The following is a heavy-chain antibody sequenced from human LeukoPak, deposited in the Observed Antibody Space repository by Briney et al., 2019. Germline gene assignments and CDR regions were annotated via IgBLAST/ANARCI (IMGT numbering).Heavy chain of an antibody. CDR3: ATGRDIVRGNWLDP. V-gene: IGHV4-30-4*01. D-gene: IGHD5-24*01. CDR2: INYSGYT. J-gene: IGHJ5*02. CDR1: GGSISSGDHY. Sequence: SQTLSLTCTVSGGSISSGDHYWSWIRQPPGKGLEWIGEINYSGYTNYNPSLKNRVTISVDTSKNQISLRLSSVTAADTAIYYCATGRDIVRGNWLDPWGQGTLVTVSS.